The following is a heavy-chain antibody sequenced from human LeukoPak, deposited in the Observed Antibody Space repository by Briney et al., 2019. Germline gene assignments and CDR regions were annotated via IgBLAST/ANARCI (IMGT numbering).Heavy chain of an antibody. D-gene: IGHD3-10*02. CDR3: AELGITMIGGV. V-gene: IGHV3-48*03. Sequence: GGTLRLSCAASGFTFRSHGMNWVRQAPGKGLEWVSYISSSGSTIYYADSVKGRFTISRDNAKNSLYLQMNSLRAEDTAVYYCAELGITMIGGVWGKGTTVTISS. J-gene: IGHJ6*04. CDR1: GFTFRSHG. CDR2: ISSSGSTI.